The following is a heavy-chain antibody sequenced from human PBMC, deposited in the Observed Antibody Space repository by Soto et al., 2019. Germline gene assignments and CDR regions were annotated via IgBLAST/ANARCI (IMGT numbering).Heavy chain of an antibody. CDR2: ISGSDGKT. D-gene: IGHD3-3*01. CDR3: ARWSYLDY. CDR1: GFSFGSYA. Sequence: PGGSLSLSCVASGFSFGSYALTWVRQASGKGLEWVSTISGSDGKTFYADAVKGRFSISRDISQSTLYLQVNSLRADDTAIYYCARWSYLDYWGQGTRVTVSP. V-gene: IGHV3-23*01. J-gene: IGHJ4*02.